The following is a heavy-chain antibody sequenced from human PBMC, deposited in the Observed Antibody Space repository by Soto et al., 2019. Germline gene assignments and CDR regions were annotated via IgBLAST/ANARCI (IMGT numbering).Heavy chain of an antibody. CDR2: TYNSGST. D-gene: IGHD6-19*01. V-gene: IGHV4-4*07. J-gene: IGHJ1*01. CDR1: GCSISGYY. CDR3: ASSESIAVAGNGCFQH. Sequence: SETLSLTCTVSGCSISGYYWGWIRQPPGKGLEWIGRTYNSGSTNYKPSLKSRITMSVVTSKNQFSLKLSPVTAPDTDETSVASSESIAVAGNGCFQHWGQGTLVTVSS.